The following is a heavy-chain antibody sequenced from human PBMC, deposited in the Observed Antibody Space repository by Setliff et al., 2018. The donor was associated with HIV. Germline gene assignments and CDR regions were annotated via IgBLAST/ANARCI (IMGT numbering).Heavy chain of an antibody. Sequence: SETLSLTCAVSGDSINKYYWGWIRQPPGKGLEWIGSIYYSGSTYYNPSLKSRVIISVDSSRNQFSLKLSSVTAADTAVYYCARSGFYYDTTDYYRHTGASAVDAFDIWGQGTMVTVSS. V-gene: IGHV4-39*01. CDR2: IYYSGST. D-gene: IGHD3-22*01. CDR1: GDSINKYY. J-gene: IGHJ3*02. CDR3: ARSGFYYDTTDYYRHTGASAVDAFDI.